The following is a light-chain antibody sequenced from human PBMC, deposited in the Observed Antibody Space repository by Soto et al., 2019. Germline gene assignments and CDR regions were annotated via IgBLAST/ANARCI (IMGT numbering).Light chain of an antibody. V-gene: IGKV1-5*03. J-gene: IGKJ4*01. Sequence: DIQMTQSPSTLSASVGDRVTITCRASQSISSWLAWYQQKPGKAPELLIYKASGLESGVPSRFSGRGSGTDVTLTISSLQPDDFATYYCQQYNSYSPLTFGGGTKVEIK. CDR3: QQYNSYSPLT. CDR1: QSISSW. CDR2: KAS.